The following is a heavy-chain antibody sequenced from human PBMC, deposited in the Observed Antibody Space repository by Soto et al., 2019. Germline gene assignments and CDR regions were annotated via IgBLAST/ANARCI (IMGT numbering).Heavy chain of an antibody. CDR2: IDPSDSYT. D-gene: IGHD1-26*01. V-gene: IGHV5-10-1*01. J-gene: IGHJ6*02. CDR3: ARQKVGATSYYYYGMDV. CDR1: GYSFTSYL. Sequence: PGESLKISCKGSGYSFTSYLISWVRQMPGKGLEWMGRIDPSDSYTNYSPSFQGHVTISADKSISTAYLQWSSLKASDTAMYYCARQKVGATSYYYYGMDVWGQGTTVTVSS.